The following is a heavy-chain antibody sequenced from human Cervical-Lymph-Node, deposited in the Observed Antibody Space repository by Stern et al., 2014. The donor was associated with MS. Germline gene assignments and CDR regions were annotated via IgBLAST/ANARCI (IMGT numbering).Heavy chain of an antibody. CDR3: ARDPPLTLKGAFDI. CDR2: IYSTGST. V-gene: IGHV4-61*02. J-gene: IGHJ3*02. Sequence: VQLQESGPGLVKPSQTLSLTCTVSGGSISSGSYYWTWIRQPAGKGLEWIGHIYSTGSTKYNPSLKRRVTISGDTSKNQFSLKLGSVTAADTAVYYCARDPPLTLKGAFDIWGQGTMVTVSS. CDR1: GGSISSGSYY. D-gene: IGHD2-21*02.